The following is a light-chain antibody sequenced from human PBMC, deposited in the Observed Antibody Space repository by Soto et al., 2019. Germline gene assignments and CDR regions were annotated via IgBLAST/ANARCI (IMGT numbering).Light chain of an antibody. Sequence: EIVLTQSPGTLSLSPGERATLSCRASQSVSSSYLAWYQQKPGQAPRLLIYGASSRATGIPDRFSGSGSGTDFTLTISRLEREDFAVYYWQQYGSSPLTFGGGTKVEIK. CDR1: QSVSSSY. CDR2: GAS. J-gene: IGKJ4*01. V-gene: IGKV3-20*01. CDR3: QQYGSSPLT.